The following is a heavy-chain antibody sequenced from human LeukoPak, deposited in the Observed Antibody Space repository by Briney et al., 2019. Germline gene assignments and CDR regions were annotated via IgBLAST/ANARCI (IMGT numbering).Heavy chain of an antibody. J-gene: IGHJ3*02. Sequence: SETLSLTCTVSGGSMSPYFWSWIRQPPGKGLEWIGYIYYGGTTKYNPSLKSRVTITVDTPNNQFSLWLTSVTAADTAVYYCARHLYYFDSSAYQDAFDIWGQGTMVPVSS. CDR2: IYYGGTT. CDR3: ARHLYYFDSSAYQDAFDI. D-gene: IGHD3-22*01. CDR1: GGSMSPYF. V-gene: IGHV4-59*08.